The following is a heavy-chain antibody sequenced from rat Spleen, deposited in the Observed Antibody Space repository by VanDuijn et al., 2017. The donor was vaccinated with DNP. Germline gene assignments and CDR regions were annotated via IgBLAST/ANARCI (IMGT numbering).Heavy chain of an antibody. V-gene: IGHV5-22*01. Sequence: EVQLVESGGSLVQPGRSLKLSCAASGFTFSAYYMAWVRQAPAKGLEWVAYIGSPAYAPYHGDSVKGRFTISRDNAKSTLYLQMNSLRSEDMATYYCVRWNSGHFDYWGQGVMVTVSS. CDR2: IGSPAYAP. CDR1: GFTFSAYY. D-gene: IGHD4-3*01. J-gene: IGHJ2*01. CDR3: VRWNSGHFDY.